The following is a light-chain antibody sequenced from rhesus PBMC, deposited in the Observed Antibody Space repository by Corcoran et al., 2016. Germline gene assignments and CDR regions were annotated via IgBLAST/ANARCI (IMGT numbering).Light chain of an antibody. Sequence: QAALTQPRSVSGSPGQSVTLSCTGTSSDIGTYEYVSWYQQHPGTAPKLMIYEVIQRPSGVSDRFSGSRSGNTASLTISGLQAEDEADYYCSSYTGTNTYYVFGAGTRLTVL. J-gene: IGLJ1*01. CDR1: SSDIGTYEY. CDR2: EVI. V-gene: IGLV2-32*02. CDR3: SSYTGTNTYYV.